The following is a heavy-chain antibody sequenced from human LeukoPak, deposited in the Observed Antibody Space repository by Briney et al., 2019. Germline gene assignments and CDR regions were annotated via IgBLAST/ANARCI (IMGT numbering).Heavy chain of an antibody. V-gene: IGHV1-18*01. D-gene: IGHD3-3*01. J-gene: IGHJ4*02. CDR2: ISAYNGNT. CDR3: ARGTYDFWSGYYRQFDY. CDR1: GYTFTSYG. Sequence: ASVKVSCKASGYTFTSYGISWVRQAPGQGLEWMGWISAYNGNTNYAQKLQGRVTMTTDTSTSTAYMELRSLRSDDTAVYYCARGTYDFWSGYYRQFDYWGQGTLVTVSS.